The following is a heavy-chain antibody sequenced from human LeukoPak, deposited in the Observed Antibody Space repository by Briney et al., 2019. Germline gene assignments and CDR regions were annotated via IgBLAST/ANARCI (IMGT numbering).Heavy chain of an antibody. D-gene: IGHD3-22*01. CDR3: ARTGHYYDSMREMGGDDAFDI. J-gene: IGHJ3*02. Sequence: PGGSLRLSCAASGFTDSSNYMSWVRQAPGKGLEWVSVIYSGGSTYYADSVKGRFTISRDNSKNTLYLQMNSLRAEDTAVYYCARTGHYYDSMREMGGDDAFDIWGQGTMVTVSS. V-gene: IGHV3-66*01. CDR1: GFTDSSNY. CDR2: IYSGGST.